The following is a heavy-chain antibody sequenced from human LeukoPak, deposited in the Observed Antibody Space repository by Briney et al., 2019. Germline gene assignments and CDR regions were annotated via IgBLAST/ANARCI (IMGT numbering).Heavy chain of an antibody. V-gene: IGHV3-23*01. Sequence: GGSLRLSCVASGFTFDDYAMHWVRQAPGKGLEWVSAISGSGGSTYYADSVKGRFTISRDNSKNTLYLQMNSLRAEDTAVYYCAKSRIPLLWFGELFFDYWGQGTLVTVSS. CDR2: ISGSGGST. CDR3: AKSRIPLLWFGELFFDY. D-gene: IGHD3-10*01. J-gene: IGHJ4*02. CDR1: GFTFDDYA.